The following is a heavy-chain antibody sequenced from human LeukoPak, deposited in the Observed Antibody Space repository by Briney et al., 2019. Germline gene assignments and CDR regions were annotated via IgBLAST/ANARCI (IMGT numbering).Heavy chain of an antibody. Sequence: GASVKVSCKASGYTFTSSYMHWVRQAPGQGLEWMGIINPSGGSTSYAQKFQGRVTMTRDTSTSTVYMELSSLRSEDTAVYYCAKSRGITGTRGYFDYWGQGTLVTVSS. CDR2: INPSGGST. CDR3: AKSRGITGTRGYFDY. V-gene: IGHV1-46*01. D-gene: IGHD1-20*01. J-gene: IGHJ4*02. CDR1: GYTFTSSY.